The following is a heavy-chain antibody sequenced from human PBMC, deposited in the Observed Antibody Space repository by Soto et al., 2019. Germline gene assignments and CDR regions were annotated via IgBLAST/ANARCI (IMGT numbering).Heavy chain of an antibody. J-gene: IGHJ4*01. V-gene: IGHV4-31*03. CDR3: ATLQAGAGGRGC. CDR1: GSFISNGGYH. CDR2: INYDGST. Sequence: SEILSLTCTVSGSFISNGGYHWNWVRQHPGKGLEWIGFINYDGSTYYNPSLKSRLTMTVDTSKNQFSLKLTSVTAADTAVYFCATLQAGAGGRGCWGPGTLVTVSS. D-gene: IGHD2-15*01.